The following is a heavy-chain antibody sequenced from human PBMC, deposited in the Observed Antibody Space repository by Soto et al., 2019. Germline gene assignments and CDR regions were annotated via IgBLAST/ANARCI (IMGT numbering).Heavy chain of an antibody. V-gene: IGHV4-59*08. CDR1: GGSISGHY. CDR3: ARRGSVAGKTIFDY. Sequence: ETLSLTCTVSGGSISGHYWTWIRQPPGKGLEWIGTIYYRGSTNYNPSLKSRVTMLVDTSKNQFSLNLSSVTAADTAVYYCARRGSVAGKTIFDYWGQGALVTVSS. J-gene: IGHJ4*02. CDR2: IYYRGST. D-gene: IGHD1-1*01.